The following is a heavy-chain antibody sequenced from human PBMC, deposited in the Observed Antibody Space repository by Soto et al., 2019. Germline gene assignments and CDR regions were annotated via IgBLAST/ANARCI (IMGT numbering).Heavy chain of an antibody. Sequence: GGSLRLSCAASGFTFSSYAMSWVRQAPGKGLEWVSAISGSGGTTYYADSVKGRFTISRDNSKNTLYLQMNSLRAEDTAVYYCARDPYAPNLYGMDVWGQGTTVTVSS. CDR2: ISGSGGTT. V-gene: IGHV3-23*01. J-gene: IGHJ6*02. CDR3: ARDPYAPNLYGMDV. CDR1: GFTFSSYA.